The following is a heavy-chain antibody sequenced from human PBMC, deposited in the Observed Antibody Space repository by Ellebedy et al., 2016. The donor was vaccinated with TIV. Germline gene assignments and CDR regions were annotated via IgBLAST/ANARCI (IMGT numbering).Heavy chain of an antibody. V-gene: IGHV3-7*01. Sequence: GESLKISCVASGFTFSSYWMSWVRQAPGEGLEWVANIKYDLSQTYYLDSVKGRFTISRDNAKNSLYLHMNSLRAEDTALYYCARGPAGYNAGKHDFWGQGTLVVVSS. CDR1: GFTFSSYW. J-gene: IGHJ4*02. CDR2: IKYDLSQT. CDR3: ARGPAGYNAGKHDF. D-gene: IGHD1-14*01.